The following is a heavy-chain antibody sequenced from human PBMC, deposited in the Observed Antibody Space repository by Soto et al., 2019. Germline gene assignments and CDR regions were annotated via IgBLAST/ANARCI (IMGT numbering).Heavy chain of an antibody. Sequence: GGSLRLSCAASGFTFSSYGMHWVRQAPGKGLEWVAVISYDGSNKYYADSVKGRFTISRDNSKNTLYLQMNSLRAEDTAVYYCAKDSRKNYDFWSGYGRGYYYYYGMDVWGQGTTVTVSS. CDR2: ISYDGSNK. CDR3: AKDSRKNYDFWSGYGRGYYYYYGMDV. D-gene: IGHD3-3*01. V-gene: IGHV3-30*18. CDR1: GFTFSSYG. J-gene: IGHJ6*02.